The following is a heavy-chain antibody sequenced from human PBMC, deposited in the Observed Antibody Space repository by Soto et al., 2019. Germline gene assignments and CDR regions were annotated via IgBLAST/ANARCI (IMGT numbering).Heavy chain of an antibody. D-gene: IGHD4-17*01. CDR1: GGSISSGTSY. CDR2: IYYSGST. CDR3: ASERVTTPFVSFGMDV. Sequence: SETLSLTCNVSGGSISSGTSYWTWIRQHPGEGLEWIGHIYYSGSTYYNPSLKSRVTISVDTSKNQFSLKLSSVTAADTAVYYCASERVTTPFVSFGMDVWGQGTTVTVSS. V-gene: IGHV4-31*03. J-gene: IGHJ6*02.